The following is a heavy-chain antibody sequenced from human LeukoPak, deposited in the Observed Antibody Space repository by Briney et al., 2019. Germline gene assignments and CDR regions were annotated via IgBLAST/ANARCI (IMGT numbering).Heavy chain of an antibody. CDR1: GGSFSGYY. D-gene: IGHD3-3*01. CDR2: MYYSGGT. Sequence: SETLSLTCAVYGGSFSGYYWGGIRQPPGKGLECIGSMYYSGGTYYNPSLKSRVTISVDTSKNHFSLKLSSVTAADTAVYYCARDFRGGYDFWSGYYTPYYFDYWGQGTLVTVSP. V-gene: IGHV4-34*01. CDR3: ARDFRGGYDFWSGYYTPYYFDY. J-gene: IGHJ4*02.